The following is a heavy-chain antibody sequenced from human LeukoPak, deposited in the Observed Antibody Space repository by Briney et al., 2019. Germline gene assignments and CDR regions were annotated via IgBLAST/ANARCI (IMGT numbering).Heavy chain of an antibody. D-gene: IGHD6-19*01. CDR2: INPNSGGT. V-gene: IGHV1-2*02. CDR1: GYTFTGYY. J-gene: IGHJ4*02. Sequence: ASVKVSCKASGYTFTGYYMHWVRQAPGQGLEWMGWINPNSGGTNYAQKFQGRVTMTRDTSISTAYMELGRLRSDDTAVYYWASIPDFSGWSVDYWGQGTLVTVSS. CDR3: ASIPDFSGWSVDY.